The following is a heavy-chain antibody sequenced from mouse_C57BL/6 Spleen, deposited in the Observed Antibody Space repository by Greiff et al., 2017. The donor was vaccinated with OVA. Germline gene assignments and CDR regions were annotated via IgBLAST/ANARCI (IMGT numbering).Heavy chain of an antibody. CDR1: GFSLTSYG. J-gene: IGHJ1*03. V-gene: IGHV2-5*01. CDR3: AKKGGDWYFDV. CDR2: IWRGGST. Sequence: VQRVESGPGLVQPSQSLSITCTVSGFSLTSYGVHWVRQSPGKGLEWLGVIWRGGSTDYNAAFMSRLSITNDNSKSKVFIEMNSLQADDTAVDYCAKKGGDWYFDVWGTGTTVTVSS.